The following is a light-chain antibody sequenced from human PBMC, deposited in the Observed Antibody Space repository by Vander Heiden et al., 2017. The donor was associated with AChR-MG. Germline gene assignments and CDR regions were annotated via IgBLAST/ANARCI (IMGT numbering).Light chain of an antibody. J-gene: IGLJ2*01. CDR3: HSYDSSLRGSV. Sequence: QSVLTQPPSVSGAPGQRVTISCTGSSSNIGAGYDVHWYRQVPGTAPKPLTQGNSNRPSGVPGRFSGSKSGTSASLAITGLQAEDEADYYCHSYDSSLRGSVFGGGTKLTVL. CDR1: SSNIGAGYD. CDR2: GNS. V-gene: IGLV1-40*01.